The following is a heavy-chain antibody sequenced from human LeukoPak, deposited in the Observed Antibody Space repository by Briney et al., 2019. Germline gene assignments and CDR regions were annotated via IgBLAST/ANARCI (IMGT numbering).Heavy chain of an antibody. V-gene: IGHV1-46*01. CDR1: GYTFTSYY. CDR3: ARVRDYCCGGSCQRGARFDY. D-gene: IGHD2-15*01. Sequence: GASVKVSCTASGYTFTSYYMHWVRQAPGQGLEWMGLINPSGGSTSYAQKFQGRVTMTRDMSTSTVYMELSSLRSEDTAVYYCARVRDYCCGGSCQRGARFDYWGQGALVTVSS. J-gene: IGHJ4*02. CDR2: INPSGGST.